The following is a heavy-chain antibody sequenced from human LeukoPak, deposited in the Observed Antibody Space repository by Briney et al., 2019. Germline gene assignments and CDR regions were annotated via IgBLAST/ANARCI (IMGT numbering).Heavy chain of an antibody. CDR1: GFIFSNYA. CDR3: AKDFVGTGNFRGGDY. V-gene: IGHV3-23*01. Sequence: PGGSLRLSCVASGFIFSNYALAWVRQAPGKGLEWVSGISRIGGSTHYADSVKGRFTISRDNSKNILYLQMNSLRAEDTALYYCAKDFVGTGNFRGGDYWGQGTLVTVSS. J-gene: IGHJ4*02. CDR2: ISRIGGST. D-gene: IGHD1-1*01.